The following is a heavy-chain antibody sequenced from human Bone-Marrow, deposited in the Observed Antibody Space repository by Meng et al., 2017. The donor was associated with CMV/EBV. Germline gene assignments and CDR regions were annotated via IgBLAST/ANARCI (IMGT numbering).Heavy chain of an antibody. Sequence: ASVKVSCKASGYTFTSYDINWVRQATGQGLEWMGWMNPNSGNTGYAQKFQGRVTITRNTSINTAYMELSSLRSEDTAVYYCARLPRITIFGVVTFSRFDPWGQGNLVNVAS. CDR2: MNPNSGNT. CDR1: GYTFTSYD. CDR3: ARLPRITIFGVVTFSRFDP. V-gene: IGHV1-8*03. J-gene: IGHJ5*02. D-gene: IGHD3-3*01.